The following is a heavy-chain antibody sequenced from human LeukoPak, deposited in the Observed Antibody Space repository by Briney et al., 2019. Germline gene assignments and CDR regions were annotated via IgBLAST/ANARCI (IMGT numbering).Heavy chain of an antibody. CDR1: GFTFSSYS. V-gene: IGHV3-21*01. J-gene: IGHJ3*02. CDR2: VSTSSIYI. CDR3: AREQGTHYYDSSGDYSRSGAFDI. Sequence: GSLRLSCAASGFTFSSYSMKWVRQAPGKGLEWVSSVSTSSIYIYYADSVKGRFTISRDDAKNSLDLQMNSLRAEDTAVYYCAREQGTHYYDSSGDYSRSGAFDIWGQGTMVTVSS. D-gene: IGHD3-22*01.